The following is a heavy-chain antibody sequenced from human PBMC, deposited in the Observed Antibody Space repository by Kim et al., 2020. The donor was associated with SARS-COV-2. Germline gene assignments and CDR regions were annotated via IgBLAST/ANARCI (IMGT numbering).Heavy chain of an antibody. CDR1: GGSISSGDYY. V-gene: IGHV4-30-4*01. CDR3: ARVGIGSRVYARRFDY. D-gene: IGHD2-8*01. J-gene: IGHJ4*02. CDR2: IYYSGST. Sequence: SETLSLTCTVSGGSISSGDYYWSWIRQPPGKGLEWIGYIYYSGSTYYNPSLKSRVTISVDTSKNQFSLKLSSVTAADTAVYYCARVGIGSRVYARRFDYWGQGTLVTVSS.